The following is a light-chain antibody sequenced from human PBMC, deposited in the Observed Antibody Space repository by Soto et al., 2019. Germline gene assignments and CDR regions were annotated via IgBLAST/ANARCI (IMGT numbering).Light chain of an antibody. CDR1: QSVLYSSNNKNY. CDR2: WAS. CDR3: QQYYSTPPLT. Sequence: DIVMTQSPDSLAVSLGERATINCKSSQSVLYSSNNKNYLAWYQQKPGQPPKLLIYWASTRESGVPDRFSGSGSATALPLTISSLQAEDVAVYYCQQYYSTPPLTFGGGTKVEIK. J-gene: IGKJ4*01. V-gene: IGKV4-1*01.